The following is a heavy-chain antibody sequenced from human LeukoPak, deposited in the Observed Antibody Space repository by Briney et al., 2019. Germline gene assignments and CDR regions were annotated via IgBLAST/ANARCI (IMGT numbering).Heavy chain of an antibody. CDR1: GFIFNTNG. V-gene: IGHV3-23*01. J-gene: IGHJ2*01. Sequence: GGSLRLSCAISGFIFNTNGMNWVRQSPGKGLEWLATIAGGDESTYYADSVKGRFAISRDNSKNTLYLQMNSLRAEDTAIYYCAKPRAMTTGVGRYFDLWGRGTLVTVSS. D-gene: IGHD1-1*01. CDR2: IAGGDEST. CDR3: AKPRAMTTGVGRYFDL.